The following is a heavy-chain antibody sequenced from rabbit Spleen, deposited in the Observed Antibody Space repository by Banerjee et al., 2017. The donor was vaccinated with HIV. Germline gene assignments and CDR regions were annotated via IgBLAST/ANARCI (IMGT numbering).Heavy chain of an antibody. D-gene: IGHD4-1*01. V-gene: IGHV1S47*01. CDR2: IVNGDGST. CDR1: GFDFGSNA. Sequence: QEQLVESGGGLVQPEGSLTLTCKASGFDFGSNAMCWVRQAPGKGPEWIACIVNGDGSTYYASWVNGRVTISRSTNLATVTVQVTSLTAADTAPYFCAREGGIVVAGAFNLWGPGSLV. J-gene: IGHJ4*01. CDR3: AREGGIVVAGAFNL.